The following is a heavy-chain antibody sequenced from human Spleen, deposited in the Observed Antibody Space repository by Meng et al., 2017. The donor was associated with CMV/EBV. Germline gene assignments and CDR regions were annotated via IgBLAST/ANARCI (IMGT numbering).Heavy chain of an antibody. J-gene: IGHJ4*02. D-gene: IGHD4-17*01. CDR2: ISYDRIEK. V-gene: IGHV3-30*04. CDR1: GFTFSSYA. Sequence: GGSLRLSCAASGFTFSSYAMHWVRQAPGKGLEWVAVISYDRIEKYYADSVRGRFTISRDNSKNTLYLQMNSLRAEDTAVYCCAKDSYGDYVYHFDYWGQGTLVTVSS. CDR3: AKDSYGDYVYHFDY.